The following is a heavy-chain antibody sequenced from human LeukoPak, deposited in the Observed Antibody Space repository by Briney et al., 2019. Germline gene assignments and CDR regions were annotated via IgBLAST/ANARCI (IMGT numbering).Heavy chain of an antibody. CDR3: ARTGESHAFDI. J-gene: IGHJ3*02. V-gene: IGHV3-30*04. CDR2: ILSDGTNK. D-gene: IGHD1-26*01. CDR1: GFPFSVSA. Sequence: PGRSLRLSCAASGFPFSVSAMHWVRQAPGKGLEWVTLILSDGTNKYYTDSVEGRFTISRDNSKKTLYLEMNSLRVEDTAVYYCARTGESHAFDIWGQGTMVTVSS.